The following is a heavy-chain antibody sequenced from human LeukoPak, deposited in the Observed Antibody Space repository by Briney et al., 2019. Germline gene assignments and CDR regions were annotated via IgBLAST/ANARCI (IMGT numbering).Heavy chain of an antibody. D-gene: IGHD4-17*01. CDR1: GFTFSSYA. CDR2: ISGSGGST. CDR3: ATRKPGYGDSDY. V-gene: IGHV3-23*01. Sequence: QPGASLRLSCAASGFTFSSYAMSWVRQAPGKGLEWVSAISGSGGSTYYADSGKGRFTISRDNSKNTLYLQMNSLRAEDTAVYYCATRKPGYGDSDYWGQGTLVTVSS. J-gene: IGHJ4*02.